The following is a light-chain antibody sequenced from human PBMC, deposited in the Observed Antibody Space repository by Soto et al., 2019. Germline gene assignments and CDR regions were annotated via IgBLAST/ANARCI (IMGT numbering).Light chain of an antibody. J-gene: IGKJ1*01. CDR2: GAS. Sequence: ETVMTHTPATLSVSQGDRATLSCRASQSVSSIYLAWYQQKPGQAPRLLIYGASSRATGIPDRFSGSGSGTDFTLTISRLEPEDFAVYYCQQYGSSPTFGQGTKVAIK. CDR1: QSVSSIY. CDR3: QQYGSSPT. V-gene: IGKV3-20*01.